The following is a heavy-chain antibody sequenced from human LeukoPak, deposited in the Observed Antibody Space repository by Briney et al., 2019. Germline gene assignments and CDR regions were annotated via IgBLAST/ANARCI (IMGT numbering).Heavy chain of an antibody. D-gene: IGHD3-16*02. J-gene: IGHJ4*02. Sequence: SVKVSCKASGGTFSSYAISWVRQAPGQGLEWMGGIIPTFGTANYAQKFQGRVTITTDESTSTAYMELSSLRSEDTAVYYCARVGLRLWELSSLPIYYFDYWGQGTLVTVSS. V-gene: IGHV1-69*05. CDR3: ARVGLRLWELSSLPIYYFDY. CDR2: IIPTFGTA. CDR1: GGTFSSYA.